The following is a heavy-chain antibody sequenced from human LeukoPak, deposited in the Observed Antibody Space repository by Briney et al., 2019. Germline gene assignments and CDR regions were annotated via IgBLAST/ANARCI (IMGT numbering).Heavy chain of an antibody. CDR3: ARPRSPYGGSYYAY. D-gene: IGHD1-26*01. V-gene: IGHV4-39*01. CDR2: IYYSGST. J-gene: IGHJ4*02. CDR1: GGSISSSSYY. Sequence: SETLSLTCTVSGGSISSSSYYWGWIRQPPGKGLEWIGSIYYSGSTYYNPSLKSRVTISVDTSKNQFSLKLSSVTAADTAVYYCARPRSPYGGSYYAYWGQGTLVTVSS.